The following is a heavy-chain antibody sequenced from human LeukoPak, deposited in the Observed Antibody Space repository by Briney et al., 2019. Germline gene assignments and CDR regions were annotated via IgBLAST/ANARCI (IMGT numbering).Heavy chain of an antibody. V-gene: IGHV3-33*06. CDR1: GFTFSSYG. D-gene: IGHD2-15*01. J-gene: IGHJ4*02. CDR3: AKDFRPFCSGGSCYSVDY. Sequence: GGSLRLSCAASGFTFSSYGMHWVRQAPGKGLEWVAVIWYDGSNKYYADSVKGRFTISRDNSKNTLYLQMNSLRAEDTAAYYCAKDFRPFCSGGSCYSVDYWGQGTLVTVSS. CDR2: IWYDGSNK.